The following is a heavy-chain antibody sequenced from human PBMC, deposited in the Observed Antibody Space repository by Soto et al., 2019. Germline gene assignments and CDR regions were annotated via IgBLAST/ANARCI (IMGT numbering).Heavy chain of an antibody. D-gene: IGHD2-15*01. J-gene: IGHJ3*02. CDR2: ISGESTVT. CDR3: ARERGDCSGGSCYSKGSRGAFDI. V-gene: IGHV1-18*01. CDR1: GYRFSSFG. Sequence: ASVKVSCKASGYRFSSFGISWVRQAPGHGLEWMGWISGESTVTNYAQKFQGRLIMTIDTFTSTAYMELSRLRSDDTAVYYCARERGDCSGGSCYSKGSRGAFDIWGQGTMVTVSS.